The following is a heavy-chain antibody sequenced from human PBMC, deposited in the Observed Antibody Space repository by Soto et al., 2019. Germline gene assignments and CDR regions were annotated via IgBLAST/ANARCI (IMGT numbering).Heavy chain of an antibody. D-gene: IGHD3-22*01. CDR2: IYYSGST. V-gene: IGHV4-39*01. Sequence: SETLSLTCTVSGGSISSSSYYWGWIRQPPGKGLEWIGSIYYSGSTYYNPSLKSRVTISVDTSKNQFSLKLSSVTAADTAVYYCARLGGITMIVVYAFDIWGQGSMVTVSS. CDR3: ARLGGITMIVVYAFDI. J-gene: IGHJ3*02. CDR1: GGSISSSSYY.